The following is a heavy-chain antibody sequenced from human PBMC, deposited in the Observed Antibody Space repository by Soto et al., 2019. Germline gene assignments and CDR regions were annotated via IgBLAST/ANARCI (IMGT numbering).Heavy chain of an antibody. Sequence: GASVKVSCKASGYTFTSYYMHWVRQAPGQGLEWMGIINPSGGSTSYAQKFQGRVTMTRDTSTSTVYMELSSLRSEDTAVYYCARVGCSSTSCYRPEYDYCMDVWGQGTTVTVSS. V-gene: IGHV1-46*01. CDR1: GYTFTSYY. CDR2: INPSGGST. D-gene: IGHD2-2*01. J-gene: IGHJ6*02. CDR3: ARVGCSSTSCYRPEYDYCMDV.